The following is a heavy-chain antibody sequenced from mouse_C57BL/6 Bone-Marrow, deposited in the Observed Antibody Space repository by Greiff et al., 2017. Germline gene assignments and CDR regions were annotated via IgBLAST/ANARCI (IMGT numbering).Heavy chain of an antibody. CDR3: AKNDYDKMAWFAY. CDR2: ISSGRSTI. D-gene: IGHD2-4*01. Sequence: EVMLVESGGGLVKPGGSLKLSCAASGFTFSDYGMHWVRQAPEKGLAWVAYISSGRSTIYYADPVKGRFTISRDNAKNTLFLQMTSLRSEDTAMYYCAKNDYDKMAWFAYWGQGTLVTVSA. J-gene: IGHJ3*01. V-gene: IGHV5-17*01. CDR1: GFTFSDYG.